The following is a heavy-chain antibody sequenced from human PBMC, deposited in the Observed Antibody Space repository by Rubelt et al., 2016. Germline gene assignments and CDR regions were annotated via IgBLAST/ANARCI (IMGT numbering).Heavy chain of an antibody. D-gene: IGHD6-19*01. Sequence: QVQLQQWGAGLLKPSETLSLTCAVYGGSFSSYYWNWIRQPPGKGLEWIGEINQFGSTHYNPSLKSRVIISRETSKSKFSLNRSSVTAPDTAVYYCARGHASSGTYPGWGQGTLVTVSS. CDR2: INQFGST. CDR1: GGSFSSYY. V-gene: IGHV4-34*01. CDR3: ARGHASSGTYPG. J-gene: IGHJ4*02.